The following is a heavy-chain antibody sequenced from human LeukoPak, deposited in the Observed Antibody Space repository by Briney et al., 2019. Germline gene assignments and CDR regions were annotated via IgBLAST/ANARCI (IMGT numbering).Heavy chain of an antibody. CDR2: ITGTSNTI. J-gene: IGHJ4*02. Sequence: GGSLRLSCTASGFTFGTYTMNWVRQAPGKGLEWVSYITGTSNTIYYADSVKGRFTVSRDNARNSLYLQMNSLRDEDTAVYYCARVLTDSRGWYHFDYWGQGTLVTVSS. V-gene: IGHV3-48*02. D-gene: IGHD6-19*01. CDR3: ARVLTDSRGWYHFDY. CDR1: GFTFGTYT.